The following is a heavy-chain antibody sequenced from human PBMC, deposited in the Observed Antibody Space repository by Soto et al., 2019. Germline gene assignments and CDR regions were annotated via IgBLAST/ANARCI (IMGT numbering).Heavy chain of an antibody. V-gene: IGHV1-8*02. J-gene: IGHJ1*01. D-gene: IGHD2-2*01. Sequence: ASVTVSCTASGGTFSSYTISWVRQAPGQGLEWMGRMIPNSGIASYAQKFQGRVTMTRNTSISTAYMELSSLRSDDTAVYYCARGPIGYCSSSSCQTAGYFQHWGQGTLVTVSS. CDR2: MIPNSGIA. CDR1: GGTFSSYT. CDR3: ARGPIGYCSSSSCQTAGYFQH.